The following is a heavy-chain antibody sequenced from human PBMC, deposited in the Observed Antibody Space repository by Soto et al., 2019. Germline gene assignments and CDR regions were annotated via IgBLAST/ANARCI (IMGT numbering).Heavy chain of an antibody. CDR3: AKFFWLPVSVFLDY. V-gene: IGHV3-23*01. Sequence: GGSLRLSCAASGFTFGSYAMNWVRQAPGKGLEWLSTITDTGSHTYYADSVRGRFTTSRDNSKSTLYLQLSSLRAEDTAVYYCAKFFWLPVSVFLDYGGQGILVPVSS. CDR1: GFTFGSYA. CDR2: ITDTGSHT. J-gene: IGHJ4*02. D-gene: IGHD3-3*01.